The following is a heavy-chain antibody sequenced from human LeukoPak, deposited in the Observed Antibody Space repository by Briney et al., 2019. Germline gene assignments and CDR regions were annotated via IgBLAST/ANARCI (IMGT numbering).Heavy chain of an antibody. Sequence: GGSLRLSCAGSGFTFDDYAMHWVRQAPGKGLEWVSGISWNSGSIGYADSVKGRFTISRDNAKNSLYLQTNSLRAEDMALYYCAKDIGIVATMGAFDIWGQGTMVTVSS. CDR1: GFTFDDYA. D-gene: IGHD5-12*01. J-gene: IGHJ3*02. CDR2: ISWNSGSI. V-gene: IGHV3-9*03. CDR3: AKDIGIVATMGAFDI.